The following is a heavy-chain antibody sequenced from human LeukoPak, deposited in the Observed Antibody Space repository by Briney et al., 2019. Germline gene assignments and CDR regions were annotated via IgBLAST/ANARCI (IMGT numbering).Heavy chain of an antibody. D-gene: IGHD2-15*01. V-gene: IGHV5-51*01. CDR3: ARRCYCSGGSCYSWFDP. Sequence: GESLKISCKGSGYSFTSYWIGWVRQIPGKGLEWMGIIYPGDSDTRYSPSFQGQVTISADKSISTAYLQWSSLKASDTAMYYCARRCYCSGGSCYSWFDPWGQGTLVTVSS. CDR2: IYPGDSDT. J-gene: IGHJ5*02. CDR1: GYSFTSYW.